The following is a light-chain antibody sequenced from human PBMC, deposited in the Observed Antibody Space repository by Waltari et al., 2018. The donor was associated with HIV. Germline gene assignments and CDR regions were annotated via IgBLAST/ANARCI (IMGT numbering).Light chain of an antibody. V-gene: IGKV1-39*01. CDR3: QQSYSNPLT. CDR1: QSISTH. J-gene: IGKJ3*01. CDR2: GAS. Sequence: DIQMTQSPSSLSASVGDRITISCRASQSISTHLNWYQQKLGKVPKVLIYGASTLQSGAPSRFSGSASGTHFTLTISNLQPEDFATYYCQQSYSNPLTFGPGTKVDVK.